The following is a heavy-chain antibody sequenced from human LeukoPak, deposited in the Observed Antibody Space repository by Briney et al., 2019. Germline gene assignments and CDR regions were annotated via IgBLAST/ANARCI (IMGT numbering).Heavy chain of an antibody. CDR1: GGSISSGGYY. Sequence: PSETLSLTCTVSGGSISSGGYYWSWIRQHPGKGLEWIGYIYYSGSTYYNPSLKSRVTISVDTSKNQFSLKLSSVTAADTAVYYCARDIVVVPAAMNYYYYYGMDVWGQGTTVTVSS. D-gene: IGHD2-2*01. CDR3: ARDIVVVPAAMNYYYYYGMDV. CDR2: IYYSGST. V-gene: IGHV4-31*03. J-gene: IGHJ6*02.